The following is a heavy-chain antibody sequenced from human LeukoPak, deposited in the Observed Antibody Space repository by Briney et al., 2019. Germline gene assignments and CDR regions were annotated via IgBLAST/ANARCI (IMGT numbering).Heavy chain of an antibody. Sequence: SETLSLTCAVYGGSFSGYYWSWIRQPPGKGLEWIGEINHSGSTNYNPSLKSRVTISVDTSKNQSSLKLSSVTAADTAVYYCARGLYYYDSSGYYSHWGQGTLVTVSS. D-gene: IGHD3-22*01. CDR1: GGSFSGYY. J-gene: IGHJ4*02. CDR2: INHSGST. V-gene: IGHV4-34*01. CDR3: ARGLYYYDSSGYYSH.